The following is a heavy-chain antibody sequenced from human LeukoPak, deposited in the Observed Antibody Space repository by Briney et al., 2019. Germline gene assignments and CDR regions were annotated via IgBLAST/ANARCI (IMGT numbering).Heavy chain of an antibody. V-gene: IGHV3-20*01. CDR1: GFTFSSYA. CDR3: ARDARQQLVERFDY. D-gene: IGHD6-13*01. CDR2: ISWNSGSI. Sequence: PGGSLRLSCAASGFTFSSYAMSWVRQAPGKGLEWVSGISWNSGSIGYADSVKGRFTISRDNAKNSLYLQMNSLRAEDTAVYHCARDARQQLVERFDYWGQGTLVTVSS. J-gene: IGHJ4*02.